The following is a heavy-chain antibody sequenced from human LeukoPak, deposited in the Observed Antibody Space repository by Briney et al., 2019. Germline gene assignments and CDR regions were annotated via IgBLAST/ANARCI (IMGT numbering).Heavy chain of an antibody. D-gene: IGHD2-21*02. CDR3: ATNSLGAHCGGDCYWYWYFDL. CDR1: EFTFNNHW. Sequence: PGGSLRLSCTASEFTFNNHWIHWVRQAPGKGLVWVSRFNSDGTNAAYADSVKGRFTISRDNAKNTVYLQMNSLRAEDTAVYYCATNSLGAHCGGDCYWYWYFDLWGRGTLATVSS. V-gene: IGHV3-74*03. CDR2: FNSDGTNA. J-gene: IGHJ2*01.